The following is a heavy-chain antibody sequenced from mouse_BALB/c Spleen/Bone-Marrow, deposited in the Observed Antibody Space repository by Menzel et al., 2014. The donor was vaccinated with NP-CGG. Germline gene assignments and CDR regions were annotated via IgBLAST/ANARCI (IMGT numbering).Heavy chain of an antibody. CDR3: SSPIYYGNYEGFSY. Sequence: QVQLKQSGPELVRPGVSVKISCKGSGYTFTDYAMHWVKQSHAKSLEWIGVISTYSGNTNYNQKFKGKATMTVDKSSSTAYMEIDRLTSEDYAIYFCSSPIYYGNYEGFSYWGQGTLVTVSA. CDR2: ISTYSGNT. J-gene: IGHJ3*01. D-gene: IGHD2-1*01. V-gene: IGHV1-67*01. CDR1: GYTFTDYA.